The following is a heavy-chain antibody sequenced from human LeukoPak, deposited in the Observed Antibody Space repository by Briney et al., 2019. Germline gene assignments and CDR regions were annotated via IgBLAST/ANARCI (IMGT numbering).Heavy chain of an antibody. CDR2: INLVGIT. CDR3: ARFKTADEDDSAFDH. CDR1: GGSLRGHF. D-gene: IGHD2-15*01. J-gene: IGHJ4*02. V-gene: IGHV4-34*01. Sequence: SETLSLTCAVSGGSLRGHFWTWIRQPPGMGLEWIGEINLVGITTCNKSLGSRVSISMDTSNSQFSLRLQSVTAADTAVYFCARFKTADEDDSAFDHWGQGSLVIVSS.